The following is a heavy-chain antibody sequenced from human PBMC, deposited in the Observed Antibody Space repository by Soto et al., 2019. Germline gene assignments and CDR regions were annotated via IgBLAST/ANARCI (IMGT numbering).Heavy chain of an antibody. Sequence: QVQLQESGPGLVKPSQTLSLTCTVSGGSISSGGYYWSWIRQHPGKGLEWIGYIYYSGSTYYNPSLKSRVTISVDASKNQFSVKLSSVTAADTAVYYCARDRYCSSTSCYESENFDIWGQGTIVTVSS. D-gene: IGHD2-2*01. CDR2: IYYSGST. CDR3: ARDRYCSSTSCYESENFDI. V-gene: IGHV4-31*03. CDR1: GGSISSGGYY. J-gene: IGHJ3*02.